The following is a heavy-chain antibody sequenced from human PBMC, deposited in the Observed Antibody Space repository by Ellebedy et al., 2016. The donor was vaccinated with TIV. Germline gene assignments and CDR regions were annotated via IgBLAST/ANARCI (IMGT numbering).Heavy chain of an antibody. Sequence: SETLSLXXTVSGGSISSGGYYWSWIRQHPGKGLEWIGYIYYSGSTYYNPSLKSRVTISVDTSKNQFSLKLSSVTAADTAVYYCARGSRIAVAGAPREGPDYWGQGTLVTVSS. CDR2: IYYSGST. D-gene: IGHD6-19*01. J-gene: IGHJ4*02. CDR3: ARGSRIAVAGAPREGPDY. CDR1: GGSISSGGYY. V-gene: IGHV4-31*03.